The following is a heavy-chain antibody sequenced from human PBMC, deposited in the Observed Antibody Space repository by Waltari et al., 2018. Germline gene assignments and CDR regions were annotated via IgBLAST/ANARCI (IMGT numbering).Heavy chain of an antibody. CDR2: SYYSGTP. D-gene: IGHD2-15*01. V-gene: IGHV4-39*01. CDR1: GGSIISTIYY. Sequence: QLQLQESGPGLVKPSETLSLTCIVSGGSIISTIYYWGWIRQPPGKGLEWIGSSYYSGTPTYNPSLKSRVTISVDTSNNRFSLKVSSVTAADTALYYCATHSANHDYHYYAMDVWGLGTTVTVSS. CDR3: ATHSANHDYHYYAMDV. J-gene: IGHJ6*02.